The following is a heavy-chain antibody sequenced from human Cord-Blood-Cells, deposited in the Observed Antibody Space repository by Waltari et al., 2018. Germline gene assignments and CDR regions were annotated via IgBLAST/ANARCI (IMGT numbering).Heavy chain of an antibody. CDR3: ARGGSYFDY. V-gene: IGHV3-30-3*01. J-gene: IGHJ4*02. Sequence: QVQLVEYGGGVVQPGRSLRLSCAASGFTFSSFAMHWVRQAPGKGLEWVAVISYDGSNKYYADSVKGRFTISRDNSKNTLYLQMNSLRAEDTAVYYCARGGSYFDYWGQGTLVTVSS. CDR1: GFTFSSFA. D-gene: IGHD1-26*01. CDR2: ISYDGSNK.